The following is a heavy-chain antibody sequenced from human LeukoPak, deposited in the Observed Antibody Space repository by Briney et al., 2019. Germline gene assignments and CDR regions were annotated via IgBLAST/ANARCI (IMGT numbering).Heavy chain of an antibody. Sequence: GGSLRLSCAASGFTVSSNYMSWVRQAPGKGLEWVSVIYSGGSTYYADSVKGRFTISRDNSKNTLYLQMNSLRAGDTAVYYCARVRYFDWLAPGFDYWGQGTLVTVSS. V-gene: IGHV3-53*01. CDR3: ARVRYFDWLAPGFDY. CDR2: IYSGGST. CDR1: GFTVSSNY. D-gene: IGHD3-9*01. J-gene: IGHJ4*02.